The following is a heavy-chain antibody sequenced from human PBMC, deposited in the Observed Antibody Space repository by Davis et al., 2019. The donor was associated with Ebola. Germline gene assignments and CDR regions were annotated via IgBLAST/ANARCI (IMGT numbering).Heavy chain of an antibody. CDR1: GYSFSSFG. Sequence: AASVKVSCKTSGYSFSSFGVTWVRQAPGQGLEWMGWISGDNGDTNYAQKFQGRVTMTTDPSTSTAYIELRSLRSDDAAVYYWARDYYDSSGYRENYFDYWGQGTLVTVSS. CDR2: ISGDNGDT. CDR3: ARDYYDSSGYRENYFDY. J-gene: IGHJ4*02. V-gene: IGHV1-18*01. D-gene: IGHD3-22*01.